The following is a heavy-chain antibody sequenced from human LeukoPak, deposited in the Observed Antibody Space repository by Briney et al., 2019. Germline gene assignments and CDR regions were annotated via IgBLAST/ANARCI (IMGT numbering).Heavy chain of an antibody. CDR1: GYTFTSYY. D-gene: IGHD1-26*01. Sequence: ASVKVSCKASGYTFTSYYMHWVRQAPGQGLEWMGIINPSGGSTSYAQKFQGRVTMTRDTSTSTVYMELSSLRSEDTAVYYCARGGVEWELLLPFDYWGQGTLVTVSS. J-gene: IGHJ4*02. CDR2: INPSGGST. CDR3: ARGGVEWELLLPFDY. V-gene: IGHV1-46*01.